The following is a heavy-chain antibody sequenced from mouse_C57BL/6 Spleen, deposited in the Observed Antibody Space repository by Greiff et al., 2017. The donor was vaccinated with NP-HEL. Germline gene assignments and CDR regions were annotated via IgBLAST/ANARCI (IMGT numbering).Heavy chain of an antibody. V-gene: IGHV1-9*01. CDR1: GYTFTGYW. CDR3: ASGDYYGSSYGAYAMDY. Sequence: QVQLKQSGAELMKPGASVKLSCKATGYTFTGYWIEWVKQRPGHGLEWIGEILPGSGSTNYNEKFKGTATFTADTSSNTAYMQLSSLTTEDSAIYYCASGDYYGSSYGAYAMDYWGQGTSVTVSS. J-gene: IGHJ4*01. CDR2: ILPGSGST. D-gene: IGHD1-1*01.